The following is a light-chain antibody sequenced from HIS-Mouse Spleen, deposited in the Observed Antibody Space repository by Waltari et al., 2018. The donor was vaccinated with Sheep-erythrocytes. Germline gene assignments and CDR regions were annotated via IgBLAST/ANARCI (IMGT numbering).Light chain of an antibody. V-gene: IGLV2-11*01. Sequence: QSALTQPRSVSGSPGQSVTISCTGTSSDVGGYNYVSWYQQYPGKAPKLMIYDVSKRPSGVPDRCSGAKSGNTATLTISGTQAMDEADYYCQAWDSSTAVFGGGTKLTVL. J-gene: IGLJ2*01. CDR2: DVS. CDR3: QAWDSSTAV. CDR1: SSDVGGYNY.